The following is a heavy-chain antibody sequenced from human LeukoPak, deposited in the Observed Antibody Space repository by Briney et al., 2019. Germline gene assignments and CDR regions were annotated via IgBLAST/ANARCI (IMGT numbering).Heavy chain of an antibody. Sequence: ASVKVSCKASGGTFSSYAISWVRQAPGQGLEWMGGIIPIFGTANYAQKFQGRVTITTDESTSTAYVELSSLRSEDTAVYYCARASYDSSGYYGLNAFDIWGQGTMVTVSS. V-gene: IGHV1-69*05. CDR1: GGTFSSYA. D-gene: IGHD3-22*01. CDR3: ARASYDSSGYYGLNAFDI. J-gene: IGHJ3*02. CDR2: IIPIFGTA.